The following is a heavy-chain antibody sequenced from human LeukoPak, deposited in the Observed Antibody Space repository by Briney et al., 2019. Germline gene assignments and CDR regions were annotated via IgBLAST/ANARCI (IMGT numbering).Heavy chain of an antibody. CDR1: GFTFSSYA. Sequence: PGGSLRLSCAASGFTFSSYAMSWVRQAPGKGLEWVSAISGSGGSTYYADSVKGRFTISRDNSKNTLYLQMNSLRAEDTAVHYCAKGIQLWLGPFDYWGQGTLVTVSS. CDR2: ISGSGGST. J-gene: IGHJ4*02. D-gene: IGHD5-18*01. CDR3: AKGIQLWLGPFDY. V-gene: IGHV3-23*01.